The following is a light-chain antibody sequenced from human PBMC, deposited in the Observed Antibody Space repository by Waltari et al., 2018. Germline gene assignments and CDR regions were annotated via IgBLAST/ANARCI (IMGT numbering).Light chain of an antibody. V-gene: IGLV1-44*01. CDR1: GSNIGSNS. CDR2: DNV. Sequence: QSVLTQPPSASGTPGQRVTISCSGSGSNIGSNSVNWYQQVPGTAPKLLIYDNVQRPSGVPDRVSGSKSGTSASLAISGLQPEDEADYYCATWDDSLKGTFGGGTKLTVL. CDR3: ATWDDSLKGT. J-gene: IGLJ2*01.